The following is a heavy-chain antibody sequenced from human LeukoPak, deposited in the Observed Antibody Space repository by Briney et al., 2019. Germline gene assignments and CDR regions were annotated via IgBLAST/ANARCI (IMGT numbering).Heavy chain of an antibody. CDR2: ISGSGGST. CDR1: GFTFSSYA. Sequence: GGSLRLSCAASGFTFSSYAMSWVRQAPGKGLEWVSAISGSGGSTYYADSVKGRFTISRDNSKNTLYLQMSSLRAEDTAVYYCATEGHYTVAFDIWGQGTMVTVSS. J-gene: IGHJ3*02. CDR3: ATEGHYTVAFDI. V-gene: IGHV3-23*01. D-gene: IGHD3-10*01.